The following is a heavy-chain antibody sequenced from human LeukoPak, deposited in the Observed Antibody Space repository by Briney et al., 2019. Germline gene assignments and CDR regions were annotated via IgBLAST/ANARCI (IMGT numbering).Heavy chain of an antibody. Sequence: GGSLRLSCAASGFTFSTYWMHWVRQAPGKGLEWVSYISSSSSTIYYADSVKGRFTISRDNAKNSLYLQMNSLRAEDTAVYYCARTGNPATGDYWGQGTLVTVSS. CDR3: ARTGNPATGDY. CDR2: ISSSSSTI. CDR1: GFTFSTYW. V-gene: IGHV3-48*01. D-gene: IGHD1-1*01. J-gene: IGHJ4*02.